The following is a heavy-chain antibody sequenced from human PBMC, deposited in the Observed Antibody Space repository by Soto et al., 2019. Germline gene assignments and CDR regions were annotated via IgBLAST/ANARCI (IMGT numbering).Heavy chain of an antibody. D-gene: IGHD2-2*01. CDR2: IYYSGST. CDR1: GGSISSGGYY. CDR3: ARGYFSSTRCFDP. Sequence: QVQLQESGPGLVKPSQTLSLTCSVSGGSISSGGYYWSWIRQHPGKGLEWIGYIYYSGSTSYNPSLQGRVNISVDTFKNQFSLKVSSLTGADTAVYFWARGYFSSTRCFDPWGQGTLVPLPS. J-gene: IGHJ5*02. V-gene: IGHV4-31*03.